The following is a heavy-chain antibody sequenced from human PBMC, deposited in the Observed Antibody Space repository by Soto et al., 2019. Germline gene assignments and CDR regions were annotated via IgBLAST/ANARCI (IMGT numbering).Heavy chain of an antibody. D-gene: IGHD4-17*01. CDR2: IYYSGST. CDR3: ARDDGAQNLGWFDP. V-gene: IGHV4-31*03. J-gene: IGHJ5*02. Sequence: QVQLQESGPGLVKPSQTLSLTCTVSGGSISSGGYYWSWIRQHPGKGLEWIGYIYYSGSTYYNPSLKSRVTISVDTSKNQFSLKLSSVTAADTAVYYCARDDGAQNLGWFDPWGQGTLVTVSS. CDR1: GGSISSGGYY.